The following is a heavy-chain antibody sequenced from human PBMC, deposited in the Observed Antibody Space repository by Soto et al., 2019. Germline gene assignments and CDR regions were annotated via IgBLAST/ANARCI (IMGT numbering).Heavy chain of an antibody. V-gene: IGHV4-61*01. CDR3: ARDRGIAGAFFDY. D-gene: IGHD6-19*01. CDR2: IYYSGST. Sequence: PSETLSLTCPVSGGSVTSGSYYWSWIRQPPGKGLEWIGYIYYSGSTNYNPSLKSRVTISVDTSKNQISLKLTSVTAADTAVYYWARDRGIAGAFFDYGGQGTLVTVSS. CDR1: GGSVTSGSYY. J-gene: IGHJ4*02.